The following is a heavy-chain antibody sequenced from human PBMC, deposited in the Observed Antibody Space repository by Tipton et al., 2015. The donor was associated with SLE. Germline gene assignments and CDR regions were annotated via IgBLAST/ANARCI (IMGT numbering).Heavy chain of an antibody. CDR2: IYYSGST. Sequence: TLSLTCTVSGGSIRSSSYYWGWIRQPPGKGLEWIGSIYYSGSTYYTPSLKSRVTISVDTSKTQFSLHLSSVTAADTAVYYCARAGDSVWGSGRVFDYWGQGTLVTVSA. J-gene: IGHJ4*02. V-gene: IGHV4-39*07. CDR3: ARAGDSVWGSGRVFDY. CDR1: GGSIRSSSYY. D-gene: IGHD3-10*01.